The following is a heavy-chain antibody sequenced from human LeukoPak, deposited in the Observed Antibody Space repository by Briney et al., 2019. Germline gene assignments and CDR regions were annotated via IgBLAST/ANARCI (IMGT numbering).Heavy chain of an antibody. D-gene: IGHD1-26*01. CDR1: GFTFSSYA. V-gene: IGHV3-23*01. CDR3: AKTVGASYWYFDL. CDR2: ISGSGGST. Sequence: GGSLRLSCAASGFTFSSYAMSWVRQAPGNGREWVSAISGSGGSTYYADSVKGRFTISRDNSKNTLYLQMNSLRAEDTAVYYCAKTVGASYWYFDLWGRGTLVTVSS. J-gene: IGHJ2*01.